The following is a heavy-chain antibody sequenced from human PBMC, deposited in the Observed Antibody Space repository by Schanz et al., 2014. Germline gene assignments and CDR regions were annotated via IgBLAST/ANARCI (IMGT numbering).Heavy chain of an antibody. CDR3: AKDRQNRVNRVGYYYGMDV. J-gene: IGHJ6*02. D-gene: IGHD3-16*01. CDR1: GFTFDDYA. Sequence: EVQLVESGGGLVQPGRSLRLSCAASGFTFDDYAMHWVLQAPGKGLEWVSGISWNSGSIGYADSVKGRFTISRDDAKNSLYLQMNSLRAEDTALYYCAKDRQNRVNRVGYYYGMDVWGQGTTVTVSS. CDR2: ISWNSGSI. V-gene: IGHV3-9*01.